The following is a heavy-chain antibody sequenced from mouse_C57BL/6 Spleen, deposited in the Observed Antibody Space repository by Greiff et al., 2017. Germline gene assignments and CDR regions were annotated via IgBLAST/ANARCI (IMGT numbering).Heavy chain of an antibody. Sequence: QVQLQPPGAELVKPGASVKLSCKASGYTFTSYWMHWVKQRPGRGLEWIGRIDPNSGGTKYNEKFKSKATLTVDKPSSTAYMQLSSLTSEDSAVYYCASPITTVAGDAMDYWGQGTSVTVSS. D-gene: IGHD1-1*01. CDR1: GYTFTSYW. CDR2: IDPNSGGT. CDR3: ASPITTVAGDAMDY. V-gene: IGHV1-72*01. J-gene: IGHJ4*01.